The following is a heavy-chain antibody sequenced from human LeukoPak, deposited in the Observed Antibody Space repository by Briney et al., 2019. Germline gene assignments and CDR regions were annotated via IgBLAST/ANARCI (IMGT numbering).Heavy chain of an antibody. CDR3: ARVFYYGSGSYITFDY. Sequence: PSQTLFLTCTVSGGSISSGGYYWSWIRQHPGKGLEWIGYIYYSGSTYYNPFLKSRVTISVDTSKNQFSLKLSSVTAADTAVYYCARVFYYGSGSYITFDYWGQGTLVTVSS. V-gene: IGHV4-31*03. CDR1: GGSISSGGYY. CDR2: IYYSGST. D-gene: IGHD3-10*01. J-gene: IGHJ4*02.